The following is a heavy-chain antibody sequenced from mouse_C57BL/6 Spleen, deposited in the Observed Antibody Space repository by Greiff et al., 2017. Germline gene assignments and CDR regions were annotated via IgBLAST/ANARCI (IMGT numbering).Heavy chain of an antibody. Sequence: EVQLVESGGGLVKPGGSLKLSCAASGFTFSDYGMHWVRQAPEKGLEWVAYISSGSSTIYYADTVKGRFTISRDNAKNTLFLQRTSLRSEDTAMYYCARGRSGYIDVWGTGTTVTVSS. V-gene: IGHV5-17*01. CDR3: ARGRSGYIDV. J-gene: IGHJ1*03. CDR2: ISSGSSTI. CDR1: GFTFSDYG. D-gene: IGHD3-1*01.